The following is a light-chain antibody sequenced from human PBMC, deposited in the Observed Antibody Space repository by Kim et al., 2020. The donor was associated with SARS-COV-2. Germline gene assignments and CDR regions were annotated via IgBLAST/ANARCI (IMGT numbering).Light chain of an antibody. Sequence: EVVLTQSPATLSLSPGERATLSCRASLSVSTRLAWYQQKPGQPPRLLMYEVSNRATATPARFSGSGSGTDFNLTISSLEPEDFAVYYCQQRKSWPLTFGQGTRLEIK. J-gene: IGKJ5*01. CDR2: EVS. CDR3: QQRKSWPLT. CDR1: LSVSTR. V-gene: IGKV3-11*01.